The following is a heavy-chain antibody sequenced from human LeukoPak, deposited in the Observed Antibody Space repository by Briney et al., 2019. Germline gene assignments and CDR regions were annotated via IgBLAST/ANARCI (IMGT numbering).Heavy chain of an antibody. CDR2: IYPGDSDT. V-gene: IGHV5-51*01. CDR3: ARHPDAYYDILTGYGPVDY. D-gene: IGHD3-9*01. Sequence: GESLKISCKGSGYSFTSYWIGWVRQMPGKGLEWMGIIYPGDSDTRYSPSFQGQVTISADKSISTAYLQWSSLKASDTAIYYCARHPDAYYDILTGYGPVDYWGQGTLVTASS. J-gene: IGHJ4*02. CDR1: GYSFTSYW.